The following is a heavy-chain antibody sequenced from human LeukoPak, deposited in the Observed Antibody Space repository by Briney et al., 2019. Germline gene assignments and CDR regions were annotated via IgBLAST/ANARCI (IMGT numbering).Heavy chain of an antibody. V-gene: IGHV1-2*02. CDR2: INPNNGGT. J-gene: IGHJ6*03. CDR1: GYTFTGYY. Sequence: ASVKVTCKASGYTFTGYYLHWLRQAPGQGLEWMGWINPNNGGTKYAQKFQDRFTMTRDTSISTVYMELTRLRSDDTAVYYCARDPAHYYYLDVWGRGTPVTLSS. CDR3: ARDPAHYYYLDV.